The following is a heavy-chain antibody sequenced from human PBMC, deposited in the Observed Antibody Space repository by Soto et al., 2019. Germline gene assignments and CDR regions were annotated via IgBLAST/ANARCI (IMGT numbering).Heavy chain of an antibody. CDR2: FITTDGGTP. D-gene: IGHD2-2*01. CDR1: GFTFTNAW. Sequence: EVQLVASGGGLVKPGGSLRLSCVASGFTFTNAWMSWVRQAPGKGLEWVGRFITTDGGTPDYAAPVKGRFTISREDSKNTLYLQMNSMRTEDTAVDYCTTLLGQYQLPMFRWGQGTLVTVSS. CDR3: TTLLGQYQLPMFR. J-gene: IGHJ4*02. V-gene: IGHV3-15*01.